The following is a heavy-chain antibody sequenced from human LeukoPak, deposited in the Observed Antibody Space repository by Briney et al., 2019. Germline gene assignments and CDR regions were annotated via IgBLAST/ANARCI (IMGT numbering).Heavy chain of an antibody. CDR2: IKQDGSEK. V-gene: IGHV3-7*03. Sequence: PGGSLRLSCTASGFTFKNYRMTWVRQAPGKGLEWVANIKQDGSEKYYVDSVKGRFTISRDNAKNSLYLQMNSLRAEDTAVYYCASSYCSSTSCSDYWGQGTLVTVSS. CDR3: ASSYCSSTSCSDY. J-gene: IGHJ4*02. D-gene: IGHD2-2*01. CDR1: GFTFKNYR.